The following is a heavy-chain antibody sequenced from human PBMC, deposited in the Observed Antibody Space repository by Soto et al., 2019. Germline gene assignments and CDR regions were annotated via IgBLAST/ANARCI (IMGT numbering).Heavy chain of an antibody. D-gene: IGHD4-17*01. CDR2: MNPNSGNT. CDR3: ARTLYGDNVDY. J-gene: IGHJ4*02. CDR1: GYTFTSYD. Sequence: QVQLVQSGAEVKKPGASVKVSCKASGYTFTSYDINWVRQATGQGLEWMGWMNPNSGNTGYAQKFQSSGTSTRNTSISTAYMELGSLRSEDTAVYYWARTLYGDNVDYWGQGTLVTVSS. V-gene: IGHV1-8*01.